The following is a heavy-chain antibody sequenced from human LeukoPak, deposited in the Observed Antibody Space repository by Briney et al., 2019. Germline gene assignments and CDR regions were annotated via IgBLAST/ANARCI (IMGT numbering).Heavy chain of an antibody. J-gene: IGHJ4*02. CDR3: ARGGGVLRFLEWFPMARGYFDY. CDR1: GDSISSSSFY. V-gene: IGHV4-39*07. Sequence: SSETLSLTCTVSGDSISSSSFYWGWIRQPPGKGLEWIGEINHSGSTNYNPSLKSRVTISVDTSKNQFSLKLSSVTAADTAVYYCARGGGVLRFLEWFPMARGYFDYWGQGTLVTVSS. CDR2: INHSGST. D-gene: IGHD3-3*01.